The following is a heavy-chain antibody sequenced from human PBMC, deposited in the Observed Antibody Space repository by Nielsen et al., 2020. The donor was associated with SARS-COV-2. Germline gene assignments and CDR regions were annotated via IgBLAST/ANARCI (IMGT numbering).Heavy chain of an antibody. CDR1: GFTFSDST. J-gene: IGHJ3*02. CDR3: TRVNPIIGSWFDAFDI. V-gene: IGHV3-73*01. D-gene: IGHD3-10*01. CDR2: IRSKANTYAT. Sequence: GGSLRLSCAASGFTFSDSTMHWVRQASGKGLEWIGRIRSKANTYATGYAASVKGRFTISRDDSKNTAYLQMNSLKTEDTAVYYCTRVNPIIGSWFDAFDIWGQGTMVTVSS.